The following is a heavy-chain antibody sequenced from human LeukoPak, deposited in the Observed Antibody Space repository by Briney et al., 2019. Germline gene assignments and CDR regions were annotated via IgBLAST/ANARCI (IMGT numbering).Heavy chain of an antibody. CDR2: VNPSGDST. J-gene: IGHJ3*02. V-gene: IGHV1-46*01. Sequence: ASVKVSCKASGYTFTSYYMHWVRQAPGQGLEWMGIVNPSGDSTNYARNFQGRVTMTGDTSTSTVYMELSSLRSEDTAVYYRERFREAYNDAYDIWGQGTMVTATS. CDR1: GYTFTSYY. CDR3: ERFREAYNDAYDI. D-gene: IGHD5-24*01.